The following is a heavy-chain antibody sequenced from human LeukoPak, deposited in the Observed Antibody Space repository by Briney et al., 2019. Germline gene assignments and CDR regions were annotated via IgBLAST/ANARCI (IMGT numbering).Heavy chain of an antibody. CDR1: GGSISSGSYF. CDR3: ARVLEYSSSWYKLSAFDI. Sequence: SETLSLTCTVSGGSISSGSYFWRWIRQPAGKGLEWIGRIYTGGSTNYIPSLKSRVTISVATSNNQFSLKLSSVTAADTAVYYCARVLEYSSSWYKLSAFDIWGQGTMVTVSS. J-gene: IGHJ3*02. V-gene: IGHV4-61*02. CDR2: IYTGGST. D-gene: IGHD6-13*01.